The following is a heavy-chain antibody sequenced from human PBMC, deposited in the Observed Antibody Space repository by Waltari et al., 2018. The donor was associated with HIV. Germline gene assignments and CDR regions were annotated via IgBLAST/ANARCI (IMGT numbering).Heavy chain of an antibody. V-gene: IGHV3-7*03. CDR1: GFPFPHYR. CDR2: LKRDGTEP. J-gene: IGHJ4*02. D-gene: IGHD6-25*01. CDR3: VRDDPGYLPIDY. Sequence: VESGGGLVEPGGSLILSCRTSGFPFPHYRMNWVRRRPGTGLEWVASLKRDGTEPSYGDATEGRFTISRDNSANSVFLHIDRLKVEDTARYFCVRDDPGYLPIDYWGQGTVVTV.